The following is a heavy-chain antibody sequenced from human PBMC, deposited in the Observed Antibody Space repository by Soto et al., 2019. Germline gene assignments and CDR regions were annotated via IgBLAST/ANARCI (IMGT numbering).Heavy chain of an antibody. CDR3: EREFFVRELSYYYYMDV. J-gene: IGHJ6*03. CDR2: IWYDGSNK. CDR1: GFTFSSYG. V-gene: IGHV3-33*01. Sequence: GGSLRLSCAASGFTFSSYGMHWVRQAPGKGLEWVAVIWYDGSNKYYADSVKGRFTISRDNSKNTLYLQMNSMRAEDTDVYYCEREFFVRELSYYYYMDVWSKESTLTVS. D-gene: IGHD1-7*01.